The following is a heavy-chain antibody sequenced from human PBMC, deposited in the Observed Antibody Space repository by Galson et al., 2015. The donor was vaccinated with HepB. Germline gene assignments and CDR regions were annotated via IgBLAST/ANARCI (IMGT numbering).Heavy chain of an antibody. CDR3: ARPYYYDSSGYSTDYYYGMDV. CDR2: ISSSSSTI. CDR1: GFTFSSYS. V-gene: IGHV3-48*04. J-gene: IGHJ6*02. Sequence: SLRLSCAASGFTFSSYSMNWVRQAPGKGLEWVSYISSSSSTIYYADSVKGRFTISRDNAKNSLYLQMNSLRAEDTAVYYCARPYYYDSSGYSTDYYYGMDVWGQGTTVIVSS. D-gene: IGHD3-22*01.